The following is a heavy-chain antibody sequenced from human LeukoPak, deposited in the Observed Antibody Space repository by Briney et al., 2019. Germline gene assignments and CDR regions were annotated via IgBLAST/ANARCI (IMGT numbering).Heavy chain of an antibody. D-gene: IGHD3-10*01. CDR3: ARDYYGTNWFDP. Sequence: PEASVKVSCKASGYTFTGYYMHWVRQAPGQGLEWMGWINPNSGGTNYAQKFQGRVTMTRDTSISTAYMELSRLRSDDTAVYYCARDYYGTNWFDPWGQGTLVTVSP. CDR1: GYTFTGYY. CDR2: INPNSGGT. J-gene: IGHJ5*02. V-gene: IGHV1-2*02.